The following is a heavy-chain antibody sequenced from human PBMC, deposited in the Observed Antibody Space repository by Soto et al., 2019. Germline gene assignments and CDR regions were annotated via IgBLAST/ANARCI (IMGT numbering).Heavy chain of an antibody. CDR3: ARRYSSSWLDAFDI. Sequence: ASVKVSCKASGYTFTGYYMHWARQAPGQGLEWMGWINPNSGGTNYAQKFQGRVTMTRDTPISTAYMELSRLGSDDTAVYYCARRYSSSWLDAFDIWGQGTMVTVSS. V-gene: IGHV1-2*02. CDR1: GYTFTGYY. J-gene: IGHJ3*02. CDR2: INPNSGGT. D-gene: IGHD6-13*01.